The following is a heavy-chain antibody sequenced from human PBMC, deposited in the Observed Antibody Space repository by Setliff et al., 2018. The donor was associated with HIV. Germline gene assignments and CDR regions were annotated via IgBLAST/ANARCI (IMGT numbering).Heavy chain of an antibody. Sequence: SETLSLTCTVSGDSTSSGGYYWNWIRQYPVKGLEWIGHIYYNGRTLFNPALGTRLNMSVDTSENQFSLHLNSVKGRFIISRDNARNSLYLQMNSLTAEDTAVYYCTRDQYHYYGLDVWGQGTTVTVSS. CDR1: GDSTSSGGYY. V-gene: IGHV4-31*03. J-gene: IGHJ6*02. D-gene: IGHD3-22*01. CDR2: IYYNGRT. CDR3: NARNSLYLQMNSLTAEDTAVYYCTRDQYHYYGLDV.